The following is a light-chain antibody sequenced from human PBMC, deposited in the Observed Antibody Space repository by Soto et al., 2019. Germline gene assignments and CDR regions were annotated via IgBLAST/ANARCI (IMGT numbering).Light chain of an antibody. CDR3: QLYRSAAPFT. CDR2: ATS. V-gene: IGKV1-27*01. J-gene: IGKJ2*01. Sequence: DIQMTQSPSSLSAAVGDRVTITCRASQDINKYLNWYRQTPGKAPNLLIFATSTLHSGVPSRFSGSRSGTDFSLTITSLQAEDVAFFYCQLYRSAAPFTFGQGTKLEIK. CDR1: QDINKY.